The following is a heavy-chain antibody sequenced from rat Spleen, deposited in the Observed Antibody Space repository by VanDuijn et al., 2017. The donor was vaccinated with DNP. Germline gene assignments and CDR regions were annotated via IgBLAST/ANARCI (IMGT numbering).Heavy chain of an antibody. CDR3: ARYDYDGSSYPYWYFDF. V-gene: IGHV2-1*01. CDR1: GFSLTSYG. CDR2: GQRGGST. Sequence: QVQLKESGPGLVQPSQTLSLTCTVSGFSLTSYGVSWVRQPPGKGLEWMGRGQRGGSTDYNSGLKSRLSINRDTSKSQVFLKVNSLQTEDTAMYICARYDYDGSSYPYWYFDFWGPGTMVTVSS. J-gene: IGHJ1*01. D-gene: IGHD1-12*02.